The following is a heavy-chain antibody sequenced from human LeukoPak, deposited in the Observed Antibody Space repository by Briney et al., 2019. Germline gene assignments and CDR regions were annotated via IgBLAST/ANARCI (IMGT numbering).Heavy chain of an antibody. V-gene: IGHV3-64D*09. J-gene: IGHJ5*02. CDR1: GFTFSNYA. D-gene: IGHD3-3*01. CDR2: ISSNGDST. CDR3: VKSASSFGANWFDP. Sequence: GGSLRLSCSASGFTFSNYAMHWVRQATGKGLEYVSAISSNGDSTYYADSVKGRFIISRDNSKNSLSLQMSSLRPEDTAVYYCVKSASSFGANWFDPWGQGTLVTVSS.